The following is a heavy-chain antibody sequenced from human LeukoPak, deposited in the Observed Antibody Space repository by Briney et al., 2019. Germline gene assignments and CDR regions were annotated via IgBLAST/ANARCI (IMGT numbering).Heavy chain of an antibody. CDR3: ASQKLGPVGIVDY. V-gene: IGHV3-48*04. CDR2: ISSSSSTI. CDR1: GFTFSSYS. J-gene: IGHJ4*02. Sequence: GGSLRLSCAASGFTFSSYSMNWVRQAPGKGLEWVSYISSSSSTIYYADSVKGRFTISRDNAKNSLYLQMNSLRAEDTAVYYCASQKLGPVGIVDYWGQGTLVTVSS. D-gene: IGHD2-15*01.